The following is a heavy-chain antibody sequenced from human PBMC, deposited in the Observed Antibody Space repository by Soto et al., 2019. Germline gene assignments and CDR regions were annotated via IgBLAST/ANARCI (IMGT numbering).Heavy chain of an antibody. CDR1: GFTFSSYG. CDR2: IWYDGSNK. V-gene: IGHV3-33*01. CDR3: ARDSSSSQTSYYYYGMDV. D-gene: IGHD6-6*01. Sequence: QAGGSLRLSCAASGFTFSSYGMHWVRQAPGKGLEWVAVIWYDGSNKYYADSVKGRFTISRDNSKNTLYLQMNSLRAEDTAVYYCARDSSSSQTSYYYYGMDVWGQGTTVTVSS. J-gene: IGHJ6*02.